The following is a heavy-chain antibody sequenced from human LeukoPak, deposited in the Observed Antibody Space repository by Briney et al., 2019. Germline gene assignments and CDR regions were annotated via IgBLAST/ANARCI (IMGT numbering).Heavy chain of an antibody. CDR3: ARGGNALDY. Sequence: SDTLSLTCTVSGGSISTYYWSWIRQPPGKGLDWIGSFYYTGSTNYNPSLRSRVTISLDTSKNQISLRLSSVTAADTAVYYCARGGNALDYWGQGTLVTVSS. CDR1: GGSISTYY. D-gene: IGHD4-23*01. V-gene: IGHV4-59*07. CDR2: FYYTGST. J-gene: IGHJ4*02.